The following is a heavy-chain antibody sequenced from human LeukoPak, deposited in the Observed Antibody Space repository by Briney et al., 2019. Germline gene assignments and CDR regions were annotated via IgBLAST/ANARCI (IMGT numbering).Heavy chain of an antibody. CDR2: LSYSGTT. J-gene: IGHJ5*02. CDR1: GGSVTTSNYG. Sequence: SETLSLTCSVSGGSVTTSNYGWGWIRLPPGKGLEWIGSLSYSGTTYYNPSLNSRVTISVDMSESHFSLKLSSVTAADTAVYYCARGGDYVWGSYFDPWGQGTLVTVSS. D-gene: IGHD3-16*01. CDR3: ARGGDYVWGSYFDP. V-gene: IGHV4-39*02.